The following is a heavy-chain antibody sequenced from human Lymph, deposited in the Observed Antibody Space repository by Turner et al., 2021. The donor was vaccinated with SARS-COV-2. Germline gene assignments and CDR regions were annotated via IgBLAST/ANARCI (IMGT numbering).Heavy chain of an antibody. CDR2: ISYDGSDK. CDR3: ARDRDSSGWVDY. D-gene: IGHD3-22*01. Sequence: QVQLVESGGGVVQPGRSLRLSCAASGFTFSSYAMHWVRQAPGKGLEWVAVISYDGSDKYYADSVKGRFTFSRDNSKNTLYLQMNSLRAEDTAVYYCARDRDSSGWVDYWGQGTLVTVSS. J-gene: IGHJ4*02. CDR1: GFTFSSYA. V-gene: IGHV3-30*04.